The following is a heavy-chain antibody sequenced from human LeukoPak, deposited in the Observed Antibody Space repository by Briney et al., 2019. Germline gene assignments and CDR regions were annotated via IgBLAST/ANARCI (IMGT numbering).Heavy chain of an antibody. CDR1: GFTFSSYA. V-gene: IGHV3-23*01. CDR3: AKALNYDYVWGSYRLDY. J-gene: IGHJ4*02. Sequence: GGSLRLSRAASGFTFSSYAMSWVRQAPGKGLEWVSAISGSGGSTYYADSVKGRFTISRDNSKNTLYLQMNSLRAEDTAVYYCAKALNYDYVWGSYRLDYWGQGTLVTVSS. D-gene: IGHD3-16*02. CDR2: ISGSGGST.